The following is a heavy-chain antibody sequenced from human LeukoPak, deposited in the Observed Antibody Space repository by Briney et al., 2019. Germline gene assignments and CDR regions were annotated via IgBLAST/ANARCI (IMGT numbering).Heavy chain of an antibody. J-gene: IGHJ6*03. CDR2: IYTSGST. D-gene: IGHD3-16*01. CDR3: ARETSQKGAHYMDV. CDR1: GGSISSGSYY. Sequence: SETLSLTCTVSGGSISSGSYYWNWIRQPAGKGLEWIGRIYTSGSTNYNPSLKSRITISVDTSKNQFSLKVTSVTAADTAVYYCARETSQKGAHYMDVWGKGTTVTIFS. V-gene: IGHV4-61*02.